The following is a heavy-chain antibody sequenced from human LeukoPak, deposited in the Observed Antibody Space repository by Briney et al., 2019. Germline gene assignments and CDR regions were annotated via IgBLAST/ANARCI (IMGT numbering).Heavy chain of an antibody. Sequence: PGASVKVSCKASGYTFTSYGISWVRQAPGQGLEWMGGISAYNGNTNYAQKLQGRVTMTTDTSTSTAYMELRSLRSDDTAVYYCARDRVVVPAAMPLYGMDVWGQGTTVTVSS. CDR2: ISAYNGNT. V-gene: IGHV1-18*01. J-gene: IGHJ6*02. D-gene: IGHD2-2*01. CDR3: ARDRVVVPAAMPLYGMDV. CDR1: GYTFTSYG.